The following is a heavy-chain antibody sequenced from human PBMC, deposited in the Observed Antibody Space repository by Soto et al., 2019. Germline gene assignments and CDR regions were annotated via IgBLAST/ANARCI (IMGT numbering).Heavy chain of an antibody. Sequence: QVQLVESGGGVVQPGRSLSLSCAASGFTLSSYDVHWVRQAPGKGLEWVAVMSFDGSKASHADSVKGRFTISRDNSKNTVSLQMNSLRVEDSAVYYCAGGPPGVVPGAIGSGGMDVWGQGTTVTVSS. J-gene: IGHJ6*02. D-gene: IGHD2-2*01. CDR3: AGGPPGVVPGAIGSGGMDV. V-gene: IGHV3-30*04. CDR2: MSFDGSKA. CDR1: GFTLSSYD.